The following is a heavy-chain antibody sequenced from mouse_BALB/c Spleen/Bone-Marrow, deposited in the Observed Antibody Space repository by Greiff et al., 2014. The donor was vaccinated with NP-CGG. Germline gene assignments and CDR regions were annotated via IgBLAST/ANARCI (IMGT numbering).Heavy chain of an antibody. CDR2: IYPGDGDT. CDR3: ARGRDWDAWFAY. Sequence: VQLQQSGPELVKPGASVKISCKASGYALSSSWMNWVKQRPGQGLEWIGRIYPGDGDTNYNGKFKGKATLTADKSSSTAYMQLSSLTSVDSAVYFCARGRDWDAWFAYWGQGTLVTVSA. CDR1: GYALSSSW. J-gene: IGHJ3*01. D-gene: IGHD4-1*01. V-gene: IGHV1-82*01.